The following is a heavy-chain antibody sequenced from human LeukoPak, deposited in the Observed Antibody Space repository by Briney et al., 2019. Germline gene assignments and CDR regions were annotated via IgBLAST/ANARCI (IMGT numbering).Heavy chain of an antibody. V-gene: IGHV3-15*01. J-gene: IGHJ4*02. CDR2: IKSKTDGGTT. Sequence: GGSLRLSCLATGFTYIYARMNGVRQAPGKGLEWVGRIKSKTDGGTTDYAALVKGRFTISRDDSKNTLYLQMNSLKTEDTAVYYRTTMYTISFSTCNCGQGTLVTVSS. CDR3: TTMYTISFSTCN. CDR1: GFTYIYAR. D-gene: IGHD6-13*01.